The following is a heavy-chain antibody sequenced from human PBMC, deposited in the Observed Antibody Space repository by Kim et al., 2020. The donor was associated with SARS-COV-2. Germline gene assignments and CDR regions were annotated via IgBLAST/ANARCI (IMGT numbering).Heavy chain of an antibody. CDR1: GFTVDTYH. CDR3: AASSGGV. Sequence: GGSLRLSCAASGFTVDTYHMKWVRQAPGQGLEWLSVFYSSGGASYIEPVKGRFTVSRDLSKNTVYLQMTDLRAEDTAVYYCAASSGGVWGQGTLVTVSS. J-gene: IGHJ4*02. CDR2: FYSSGGA. D-gene: IGHD6-6*01. V-gene: IGHV3-53*01.